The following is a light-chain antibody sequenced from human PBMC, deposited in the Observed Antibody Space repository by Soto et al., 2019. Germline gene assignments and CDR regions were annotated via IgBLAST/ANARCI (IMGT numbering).Light chain of an antibody. CDR2: DAS. V-gene: IGKV3-15*01. J-gene: IGKJ3*01. CDR1: QSVGRN. CDR3: QQFNKWPPV. Sequence: EIVMTQSPVTLSVSPGERATLSCRASQSVGRNLAWYQQKPGQAPRLLIYDASNRATGIPARFSGSGSGTEFTLIISSLQSEDFAVYYCQQFNKWPPVFGPGTKVDNK.